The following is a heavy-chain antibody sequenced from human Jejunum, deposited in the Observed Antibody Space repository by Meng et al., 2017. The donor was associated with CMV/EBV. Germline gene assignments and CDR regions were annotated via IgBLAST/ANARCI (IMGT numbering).Heavy chain of an antibody. CDR1: GYTLTSYD. J-gene: IGHJ4*02. CDR3: ARNGIFFDY. CDR2: TNPRSANT. Sequence: KVSCKASGYTLTSYDSTWVRQAAGQGLEWMGWTNPRSANTGSAQKFQGRLTMTMNTSIGTAYMELSSLRSEDTAVYYCARNGIFFDYWGQGALVTVSS. V-gene: IGHV1-8*01. D-gene: IGHD1-14*01.